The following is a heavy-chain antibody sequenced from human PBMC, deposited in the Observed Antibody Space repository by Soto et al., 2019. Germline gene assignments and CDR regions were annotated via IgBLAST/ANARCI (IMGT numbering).Heavy chain of an antibody. CDR2: ISGSGGTT. V-gene: IGHV3-23*01. Sequence: EVQLLESGGGLVQPGGSLRLSCAASGFTLSSYAMSWVRQAPGKGLEWVSAISGSGGTTYYADSVKGRFTISRDTSKNTLYLQMNSLRAEVPAVYYCAKVERYYYDSSGYYSSPLFWGQGTLVTVSS. CDR1: GFTLSSYA. J-gene: IGHJ4*02. D-gene: IGHD3-22*01. CDR3: AKVERYYYDSSGYYSSPLF.